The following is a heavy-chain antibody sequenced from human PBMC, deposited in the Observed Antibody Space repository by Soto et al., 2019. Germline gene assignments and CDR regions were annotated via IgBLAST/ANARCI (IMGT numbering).Heavy chain of an antibody. CDR1: GFTFSSYG. Sequence: QVQLVESGGGVVQPGRSLRLSCAASGFTFSSYGIHWVRQAPGKGLEWVALISYDGTDKYYADSVKGRFTISRDNSKNTLYLQMDSLRVDDTAVYYCAKDKVPYFDYWSRQRWFDPWGQGTPVTVSS. D-gene: IGHD3-3*01. CDR3: AKDKVPYFDYWSRQRWFDP. V-gene: IGHV3-30*18. CDR2: ISYDGTDK. J-gene: IGHJ5*02.